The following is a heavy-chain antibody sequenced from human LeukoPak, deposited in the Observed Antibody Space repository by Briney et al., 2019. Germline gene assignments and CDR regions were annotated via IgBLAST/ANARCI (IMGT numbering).Heavy chain of an antibody. V-gene: IGHV4-39*07. J-gene: IGHJ4*02. CDR1: GGSISSSSYY. D-gene: IGHD3-10*01. CDR3: ARETPPYYYGSGSSSNFDY. Sequence: SETLSLTCTVSGGSISSSSYYWGWIRQPPGKGLEWIGSIYYSGSTYYNPSLKSRVTISVDTSKNQFSLKLSSVTAADTAVYYCARETPPYYYGSGSSSNFDYWGQGTLVTVPS. CDR2: IYYSGST.